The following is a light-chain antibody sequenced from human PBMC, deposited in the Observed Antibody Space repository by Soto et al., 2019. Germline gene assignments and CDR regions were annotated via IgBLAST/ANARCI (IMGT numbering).Light chain of an antibody. V-gene: IGKV1-39*01. CDR1: QSIFSS. CDR2: AAS. Sequence: IQMTQSPSSLSASVGDRVTITCRAGQSIFSSLNWYQQRPGKAPTLLIYAASSLQSGVPSRFRGSGYGTDFALTITSLQHEDFATYYCQQSYNSPPITFGQGTRLEIK. J-gene: IGKJ5*01. CDR3: QQSYNSPPIT.